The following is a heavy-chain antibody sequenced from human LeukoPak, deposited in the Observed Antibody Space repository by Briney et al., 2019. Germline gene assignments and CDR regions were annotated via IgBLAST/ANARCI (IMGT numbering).Heavy chain of an antibody. CDR1: GFTFSSYG. CDR3: ASPTGVT. Sequence: GGSLRLSCAASGFTFSSYGMHWVRQAPGKGLKWVAVISYDGSNKYYADSVKGRFTISRDNSKNTLYLQMNSLRAEDTAVYYCASPTGVTWGQGTLVTVSS. CDR2: ISYDGSNK. J-gene: IGHJ4*02. V-gene: IGHV3-30*03. D-gene: IGHD2-21*02.